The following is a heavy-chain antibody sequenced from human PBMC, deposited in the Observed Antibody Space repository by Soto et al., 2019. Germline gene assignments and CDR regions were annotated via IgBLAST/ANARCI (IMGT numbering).Heavy chain of an antibody. CDR2: IMPIFSSA. V-gene: IGHV1-69*13. D-gene: IGHD3-9*01. Sequence: SVKVSSNASGATICRNTISWVRQAPGQGLEWMGGIMPIFSSANYAQTSQGRVTITADENTRTVYTELSRLRSEETAVYYCAREFDLYTTGYSCDDWCKGTRGTFSS. CDR3: AREFDLYTTGYSCDD. J-gene: IGHJ4*02. CDR1: GATICRNT.